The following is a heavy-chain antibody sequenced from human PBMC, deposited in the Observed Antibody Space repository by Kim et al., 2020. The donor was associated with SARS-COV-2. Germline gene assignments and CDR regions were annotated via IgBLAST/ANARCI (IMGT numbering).Heavy chain of an antibody. CDR3: AKLNLLWFGEFGDAFDI. J-gene: IGHJ3*02. V-gene: IGHV3-9*01. Sequence: GGSLRLSCAASGFTFDDYAMHWVRQAPGKGLEWVSGISWNSGSIGYADSVKGRFTISRDNAKNSLYLQMNSLRAEDTALYYCAKLNLLWFGEFGDAFDIWGQGTMVTVSS. CDR1: GFTFDDYA. D-gene: IGHD3-10*01. CDR2: ISWNSGSI.